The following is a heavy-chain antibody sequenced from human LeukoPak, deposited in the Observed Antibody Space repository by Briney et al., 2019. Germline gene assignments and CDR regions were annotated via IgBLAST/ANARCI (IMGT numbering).Heavy chain of an antibody. J-gene: IGHJ4*02. CDR1: GFTFDDYA. D-gene: IGHD3-9*01. V-gene: IGHV3-43*02. CDR2: ISGDGGST. Sequence: GGSLRLSCAASGFTFDDYAMHWVRQAPGKGLEWVSLISGDGGSTYYADSVKGRFTISRDNSKTSLYLQMNSLRTEDTALYYCAKDLGYDILTGYQGFDYWGQGTLVTVSS. CDR3: AKDLGYDILTGYQGFDY.